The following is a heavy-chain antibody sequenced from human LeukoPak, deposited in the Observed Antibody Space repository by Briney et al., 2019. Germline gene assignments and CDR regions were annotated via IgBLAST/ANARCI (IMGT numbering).Heavy chain of an antibody. CDR3: ARGQLGRSCYNY. J-gene: IGHJ4*02. CDR2: INHSGST. D-gene: IGHD7-27*01. Sequence: PSETLSLTCAVYGGSFSGYYWSWIRQPPGKGLEWIGEINHSGSTNYNPSLKSRVTISVDTSKNRFSLKLSSVTAADTAVYYCARGQLGRSCYNYWGQGTLVAVSS. V-gene: IGHV4-34*01. CDR1: GGSFSGYY.